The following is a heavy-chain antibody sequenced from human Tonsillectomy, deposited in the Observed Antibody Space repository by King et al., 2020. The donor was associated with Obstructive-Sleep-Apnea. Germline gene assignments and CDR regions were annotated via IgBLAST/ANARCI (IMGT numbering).Heavy chain of an antibody. D-gene: IGHD3-16*01. J-gene: IGHJ4*02. CDR3: AGKREGLRTFDY. V-gene: IGHV4-34*01. Sequence: VQLQQGGAGLLKPSETLSLTCAVYGGSFSGYYLSWIRQPPGKGLEWIGEINHSGSTNYNPTLKSRLTISVDTSKNQFSLNLSFVTAADTAVYYCAGKREGLRTFDYWGQGTLVTVSS. CDR1: GGSFSGYY. CDR2: INHSGST.